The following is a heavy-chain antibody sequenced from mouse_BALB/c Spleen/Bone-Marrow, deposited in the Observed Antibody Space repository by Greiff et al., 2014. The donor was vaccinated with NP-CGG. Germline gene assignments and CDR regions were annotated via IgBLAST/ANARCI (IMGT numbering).Heavy chain of an antibody. CDR2: INPSTGYT. V-gene: IGHV1-7*01. CDR1: GYTFTSYW. J-gene: IGHJ3*01. D-gene: IGHD4-1*01. CDR3: ARRLNWDWFAY. Sequence: VQLQESGAELAKPGASVKMSCKASGYTFTSYWMHWVKRRPGQGLEWIGYINPSTGYTDYNQKFKAKATLTADKSSSTAYMQLSSLTSEDSAVYYCARRLNWDWFAYWGQGTLVTVSA.